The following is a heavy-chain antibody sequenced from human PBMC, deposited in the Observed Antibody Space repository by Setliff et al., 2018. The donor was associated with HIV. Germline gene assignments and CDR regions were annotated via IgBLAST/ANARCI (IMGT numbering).Heavy chain of an antibody. Sequence: SETLSLTCAVYGGSFSGYYWSWIRQSPGKGLEWIGEINHSGTTHYNPSLKSRVTMSVDTSKNHVSLKLSSVTAADTAVYYCARHNCGTTACYGVVVWGQGTMVTVSS. CDR1: GGSFSGYY. D-gene: IGHD2-2*01. J-gene: IGHJ3*01. V-gene: IGHV4-34*01. CDR3: ARHNCGTTACYGVVV. CDR2: INHSGTT.